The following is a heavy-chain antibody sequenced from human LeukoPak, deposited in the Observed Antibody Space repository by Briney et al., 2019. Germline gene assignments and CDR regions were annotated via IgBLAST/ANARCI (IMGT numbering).Heavy chain of an antibody. D-gene: IGHD3-16*01. CDR3: AKVTRLGPLDY. V-gene: IGHV3-20*04. CDR2: INWNGGDT. Sequence: GGSLRLSCADSGSNFEDYGMSWVRQAPGKGLEWVSGINWNGGDTDYADSVKGRFTISRDNAKNSLYLQMNSLRAEDTALYYCAKVTRLGPLDYWGQGTLVTVSS. CDR1: GSNFEDYG. J-gene: IGHJ4*02.